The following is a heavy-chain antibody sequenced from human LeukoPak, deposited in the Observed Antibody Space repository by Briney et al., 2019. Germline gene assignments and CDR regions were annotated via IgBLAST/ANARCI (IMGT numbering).Heavy chain of an antibody. Sequence: PGGSLRLSCAASGFTFISYAMSWVRQAPGKGLEWVSAISGSGGSTYYADSVKGRFTVSRDNSKNTLYLQMNSLRAEDTAVYYCAKDTPYCGGDCFDAFDIWGQGTMVTVSS. J-gene: IGHJ3*02. V-gene: IGHV3-23*01. CDR3: AKDTPYCGGDCFDAFDI. CDR1: GFTFISYA. CDR2: ISGSGGST. D-gene: IGHD2-21*01.